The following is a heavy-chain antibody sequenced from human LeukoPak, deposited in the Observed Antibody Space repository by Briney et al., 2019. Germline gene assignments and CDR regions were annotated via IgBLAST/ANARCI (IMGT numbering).Heavy chain of an antibody. Sequence: GGSLRLSCAASGFTFSDYAMSWVRQAPGKGLEWVSSINDNGRSTFYPDSVKGRFTLSRDNSKNTLYLQMNSLRGEDTAVYYCAKVIRGVLDHAFDICGQGTMVTVSS. V-gene: IGHV3-23*01. CDR3: AKVIRGVLDHAFDI. J-gene: IGHJ3*02. CDR2: INDNGRST. D-gene: IGHD3-10*01. CDR1: GFTFSDYA.